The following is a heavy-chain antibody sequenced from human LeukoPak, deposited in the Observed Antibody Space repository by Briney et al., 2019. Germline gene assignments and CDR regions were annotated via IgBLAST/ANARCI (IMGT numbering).Heavy chain of an antibody. D-gene: IGHD4-11*01. CDR3: ARAPGGSNNLYYYYYYMDV. J-gene: IGHJ6*03. CDR1: GYTFTNYD. Sequence: GASVKVSCKASGYTFTNYDINWVRQATGQGLEWLGWMNPNSGNTGYAQKFQGRVTITRNTSISTAYMELSSLRSEDTAVYYCARAPGGSNNLYYYYYYMDVWGKGTTVTVSS. V-gene: IGHV1-8*03. CDR2: MNPNSGNT.